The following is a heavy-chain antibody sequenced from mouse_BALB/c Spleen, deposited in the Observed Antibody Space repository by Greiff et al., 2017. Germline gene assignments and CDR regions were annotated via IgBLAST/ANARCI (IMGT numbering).Heavy chain of an antibody. CDR2: ISSGGST. D-gene: IGHD2-2*01. Sequence: DVMLVESGGGLVKPGGSLKLSCAASGFTFSSYAMSWVRQTPENRLEWVASISSGGSTYYPDSVKGRFTISRDNARNILYLQMSSLRSEDTAMYYCARGDGYDAYYFDYWGQGTTLTVSS. CDR1: GFTFSSYA. CDR3: ARGDGYDAYYFDY. J-gene: IGHJ2*01. V-gene: IGHV5-6-5*01.